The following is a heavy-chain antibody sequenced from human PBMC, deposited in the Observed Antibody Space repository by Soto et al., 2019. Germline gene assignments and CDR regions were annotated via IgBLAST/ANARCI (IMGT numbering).Heavy chain of an antibody. CDR1: GGSISSSSYY. CDR2: IYYSGST. J-gene: IGHJ4*02. V-gene: IGHV4-39*01. D-gene: IGHD5-12*01. Sequence: SETLSLTCTVSGGSISSSSYYWGWIRQPPGKGLEWIGSIYYSGSTYYNPSLKSRVTISVDTSKNQFSLNLSSVTAADTAVYYCARHPHGFGNGYNYFDYWGQGTLVTVSS. CDR3: ARHPHGFGNGYNYFDY.